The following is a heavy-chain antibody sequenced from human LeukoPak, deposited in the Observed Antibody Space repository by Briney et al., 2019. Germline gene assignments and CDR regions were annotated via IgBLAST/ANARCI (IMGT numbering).Heavy chain of an antibody. D-gene: IGHD2-2*01. J-gene: IGHJ4*02. Sequence: SSETLSLTCTVSGGSISSYYWSWIRQPPGKGLEWIGYFYHSGSTNYNPSLKSRGTISGDTSKNQLSLKLRSVTAADTAVYYCAKDTVPNIVVVPAAHYFDYWGQGTLVTVSS. CDR2: FYHSGST. CDR1: GGSISSYY. CDR3: AKDTVPNIVVVPAAHYFDY. V-gene: IGHV4-59*01.